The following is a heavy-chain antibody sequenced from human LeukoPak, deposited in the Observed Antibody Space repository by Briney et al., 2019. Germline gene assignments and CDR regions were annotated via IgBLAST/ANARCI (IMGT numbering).Heavy chain of an antibody. CDR1: GGSISSSSYY. CDR2: IYYSGST. CDR3: ARDGAAAGHGDAFDI. V-gene: IGHV4-39*07. D-gene: IGHD6-13*01. J-gene: IGHJ3*02. Sequence: SETLSLTCTVSGGSISSSSYYWGWIRQPPGKGLEWIGSIYYSGSTYYNPSLKSRVTISIDTSKNQFSLRLSSVTAADTAVYYCARDGAAAGHGDAFDIWGQGTMVTVSS.